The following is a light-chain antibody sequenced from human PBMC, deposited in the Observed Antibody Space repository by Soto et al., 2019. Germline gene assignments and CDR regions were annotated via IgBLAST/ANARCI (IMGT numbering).Light chain of an antibody. V-gene: IGKV3-11*01. Sequence: EIVLTQSPGTLSLSPGESATLSCRASQGIGRYLAWFQQKPGQPPRLLIYDASTRATGIPGRFSGSGSGTDFTLTISSREPEDFAVYYCHQRSNWPLTFAPGTKVEI. J-gene: IGKJ3*01. CDR3: HQRSNWPLT. CDR1: QGIGRY. CDR2: DAS.